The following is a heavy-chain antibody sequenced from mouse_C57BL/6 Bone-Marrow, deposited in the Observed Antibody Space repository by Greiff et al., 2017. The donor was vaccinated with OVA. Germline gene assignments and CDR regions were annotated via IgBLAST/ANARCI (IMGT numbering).Heavy chain of an antibody. CDR3: TRNYGSSYFDY. J-gene: IGHJ2*01. CDR1: GYTFTDYE. CDR2: IDPETGGT. D-gene: IGHD1-1*01. Sequence: QVQLQQSGAELVRPGASVTLSCKASGYTFTDYEMHWVKQTPVHGLEWIGAIDPETGGTAYNQKFKGKAILTADKSSSTAYMELRSLTSEDSAVYYCTRNYGSSYFDYWGQGTTLTVSS. V-gene: IGHV1-15*01.